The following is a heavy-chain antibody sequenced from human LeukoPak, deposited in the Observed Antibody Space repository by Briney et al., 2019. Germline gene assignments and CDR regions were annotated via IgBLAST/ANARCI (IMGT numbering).Heavy chain of an antibody. CDR3: ARKKEDWNYYYYYMDV. V-gene: IGHV1-2*06. D-gene: IGHD3/OR15-3a*01. J-gene: IGHJ6*03. CDR2: INPNSGGT. CDR1: GYTFTAYY. Sequence: ASVKVSCKASGYTFTAYYMYWVRQAPGQGLECMGRINPNSGGTNYAQKFQGRVTMTRDTSISTAYMELSRLRSDDTAVYYCARKKEDWNYYYYYMDVWGKGTTVTVSS.